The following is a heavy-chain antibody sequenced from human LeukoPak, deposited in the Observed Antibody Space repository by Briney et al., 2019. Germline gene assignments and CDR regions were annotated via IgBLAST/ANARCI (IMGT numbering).Heavy chain of an antibody. D-gene: IGHD1-26*01. Sequence: GGSLRLSCAASGFTFSSYAMSWVRQAPGKGLEWVSAISGSGGSTYYADSVKGRFTISRDNSKNTLYLQMNSLRAEDMAVYYCAEGPAFASGSYYHYWGQGTLVTVSS. CDR1: GFTFSSYA. CDR2: ISGSGGST. J-gene: IGHJ4*02. V-gene: IGHV3-23*01. CDR3: AEGPAFASGSYYHY.